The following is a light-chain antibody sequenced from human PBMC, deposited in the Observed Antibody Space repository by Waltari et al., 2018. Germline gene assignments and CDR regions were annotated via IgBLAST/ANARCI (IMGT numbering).Light chain of an antibody. CDR2: DVY. CDR1: SSDIGDSNY. J-gene: IGLJ2*01. V-gene: IGLV2-8*01. Sequence: QSALTQPPSASGSPGQSVTISCTGTSSDIGDSNYVSWYQQHPGKVPKLMIYDVYKRPSGVPDRFSEYKSGSTAFLTVSGLQGEDEADYYCSSFAGTHHVVFGGGTKLTVL. CDR3: SSFAGTHHVV.